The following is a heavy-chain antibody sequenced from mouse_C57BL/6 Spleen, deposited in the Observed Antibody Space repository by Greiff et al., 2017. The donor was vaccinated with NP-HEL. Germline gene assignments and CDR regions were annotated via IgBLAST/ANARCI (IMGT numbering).Heavy chain of an antibody. D-gene: IGHD1-1*01. V-gene: IGHV14-4*01. CDR3: TTHYYGSSLYYFDY. CDR1: GFNIKDDY. CDR2: IDPENGDT. Sequence: EVQLQQSGAELVRPGASVKLSCTASGFNIKDDYMHWVKQRPEQGLEWIGWIDPENGDTEYASKFQGKATITADTSSNTAYLQLSSLTSEDTAVYYCTTHYYGSSLYYFDYWGQSTTLTVSS. J-gene: IGHJ2*01.